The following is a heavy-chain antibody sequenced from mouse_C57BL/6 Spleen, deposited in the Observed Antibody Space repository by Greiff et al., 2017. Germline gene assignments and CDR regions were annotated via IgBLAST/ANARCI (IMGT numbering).Heavy chain of an antibody. J-gene: IGHJ3*01. Sequence: VQLQQSGAELVRPGASVTLSCKASGYTFTDYEMHWVKQTPVHGLEWIGAIDPETGGTAYNQKFKGKAILTADKSSSTAYMELRSLTSEDSTVYYCTRRGGYYGSSSWFAYWGQGTLVTVSA. CDR1: GYTFTDYE. V-gene: IGHV1-15*01. CDR2: IDPETGGT. D-gene: IGHD1-1*01. CDR3: TRRGGYYGSSSWFAY.